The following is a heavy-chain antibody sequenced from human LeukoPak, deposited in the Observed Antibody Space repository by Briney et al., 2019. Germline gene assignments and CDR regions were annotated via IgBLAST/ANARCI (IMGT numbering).Heavy chain of an antibody. D-gene: IGHD3-10*01. CDR3: AREISGHYGSGSSLPDY. V-gene: IGHV5-10-1*01. CDR2: IDPSDSYT. Sequence: GESLKISCKGSGYSFTSYWISWVRQMPGKGLEWIGRIDPSDSYTNYSPSFQGYVTISADKSISTAYLQWSSLKASDTAMYYCAREISGHYGSGSSLPDYWGQGTLVTVSS. J-gene: IGHJ4*02. CDR1: GYSFTSYW.